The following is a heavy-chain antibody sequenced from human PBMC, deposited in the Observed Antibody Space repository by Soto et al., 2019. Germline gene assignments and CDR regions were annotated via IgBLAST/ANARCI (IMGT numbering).Heavy chain of an antibody. CDR3: ARDGSVAGTGEDY. Sequence: QVQLVQSGAEVKKPGASVKVSCKASGYTFTSYYMHWVRQAPGQGLEWMGIINPSGCSTSYAKKFQGRVTMTRYTSTSKVYMELSSLRSEDTAVYYCARDGSVAGTGEDYWGQGTLVNVSS. J-gene: IGHJ4*02. CDR2: INPSGCST. D-gene: IGHD6-19*01. V-gene: IGHV1-46*01. CDR1: GYTFTSYY.